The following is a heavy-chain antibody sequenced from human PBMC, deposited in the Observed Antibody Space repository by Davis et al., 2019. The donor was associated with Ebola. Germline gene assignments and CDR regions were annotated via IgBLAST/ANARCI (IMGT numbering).Heavy chain of an antibody. CDR1: GFTFSSYW. V-gene: IGHV3-21*01. J-gene: IGHJ4*02. CDR3: ARGYYDFWSGYYRKGYYFDY. Sequence: PGGSLRLSCAASGFTFSSYWMSWVRQAPGKGLEWVSSISSSSSYIYYADSVKGRFTISRDNAKNSLYLQMNSLRAEDTAVYYCARGYYDFWSGYYRKGYYFDYWGQGTLVTVSS. CDR2: ISSSSSYI. D-gene: IGHD3-3*01.